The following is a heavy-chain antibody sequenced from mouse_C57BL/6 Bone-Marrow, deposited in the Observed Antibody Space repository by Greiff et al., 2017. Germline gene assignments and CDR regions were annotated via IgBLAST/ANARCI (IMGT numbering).Heavy chain of an antibody. CDR2: INPNNGGT. Sequence: EVQLQQSGPELVKPGASVKMSCKASGYTFTDYNMHWVKQSHGKSLEWIGYINPNNGGTSYNQKFKGKATLTVNKSSSTAYMELRSLTSEDSAVYYCARGAYYYGSSYVAYWGQGTLVTVSA. CDR3: ARGAYYYGSSYVAY. J-gene: IGHJ3*01. V-gene: IGHV1-22*01. CDR1: GYTFTDYN. D-gene: IGHD1-1*01.